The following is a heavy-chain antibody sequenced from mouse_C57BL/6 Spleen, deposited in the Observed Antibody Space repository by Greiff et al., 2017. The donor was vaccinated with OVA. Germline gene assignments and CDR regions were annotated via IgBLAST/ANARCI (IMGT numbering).Heavy chain of an antibody. CDR2: ISDGGSYT. D-gene: IGHD3-2*02. V-gene: IGHV5-4*01. CDR1: GFTFSSYA. CDR3: ARSTAQATVDY. Sequence: DVQLVESGGGLVKPGGSLKLSCAASGFTFSSYAMSWVRQTPEKRLEWVATISDGGSYTYYPDNVKGRFTISRDNAKNNLYLQMSHLKSEDTAMYYCARSTAQATVDYWGQGTTLTVSS. J-gene: IGHJ2*01.